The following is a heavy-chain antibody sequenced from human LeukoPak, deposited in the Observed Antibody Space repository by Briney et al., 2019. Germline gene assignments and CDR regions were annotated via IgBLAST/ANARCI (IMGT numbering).Heavy chain of an antibody. D-gene: IGHD5-24*01. CDR3: ARALVDGYKELGY. CDR1: GYTFTTYG. V-gene: IGHV1-18*01. CDR2: ISAYNGNT. J-gene: IGHJ4*02. Sequence: ASVKVSCKASGYTFTTYGITWVRQAPGQGLERMGCISAYNGNTNYAQKLQGRVTMTTDTSTSTAYMELRSLRSDDTAVYYCARALVDGYKELGYWGQGTLVTVSS.